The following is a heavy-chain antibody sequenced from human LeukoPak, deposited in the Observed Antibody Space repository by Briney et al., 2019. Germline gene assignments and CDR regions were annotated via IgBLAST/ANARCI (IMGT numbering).Heavy chain of an antibody. Sequence: APVKVSCKVSGYTLTELSMHWVRQAPGKGPEWMGGFDPEDGETIYAQKFQGRVTMTEDTSTDTAYMELSSLRSEDTAVYYCATDLLRGDSSGWYVFQHWGQGTLVTVSS. CDR3: ATDLLRGDSSGWYVFQH. V-gene: IGHV1-24*01. J-gene: IGHJ1*01. D-gene: IGHD6-19*01. CDR1: GYTLTELS. CDR2: FDPEDGET.